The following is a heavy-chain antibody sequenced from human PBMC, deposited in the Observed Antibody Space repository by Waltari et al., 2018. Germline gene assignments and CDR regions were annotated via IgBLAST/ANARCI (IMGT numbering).Heavy chain of an antibody. V-gene: IGHV3-23*04. CDR3: AKEGRRGNTVTTSYFDY. D-gene: IGHD4-17*01. CDR1: GFTFSSYA. CDR2: ISGSGGST. Sequence: EVQLVESGGGLVQPGGSLRLSCAASGFTFSSYAMSWVRQAPGKGLEWVSAISGSGGSTYYADSVKGRFTISRDNSKNTLYLQMNSLRAEDTAVYYCAKEGRRGNTVTTSYFDYWGQGTLVTVSS. J-gene: IGHJ4*02.